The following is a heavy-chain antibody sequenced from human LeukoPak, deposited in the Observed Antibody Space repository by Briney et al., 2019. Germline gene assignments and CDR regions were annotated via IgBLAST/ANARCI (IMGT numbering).Heavy chain of an antibody. CDR2: INRNGGST. Sequence: GGSLRLSCEASGFTFDDYGMSWVRQPPGKGLEWVSGINRNGGSTDYADSVKGRFTISRDNAKYSHFLQMNSLRVEDTALYYCARGFRNGPFDCWGQGTLVTVSS. J-gene: IGHJ4*02. D-gene: IGHD2-8*01. V-gene: IGHV3-20*04. CDR1: GFTFDDYG. CDR3: ARGFRNGPFDC.